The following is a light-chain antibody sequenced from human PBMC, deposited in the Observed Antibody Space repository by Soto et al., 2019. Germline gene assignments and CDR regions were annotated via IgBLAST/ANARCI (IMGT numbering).Light chain of an antibody. CDR3: QQYDTYPWT. Sequence: DIQMTQSPSTLSASVEARVSITCRASQSIVRWLAWYQQKPGKAPNLLIYDASILKSGVPSRFSGSGSGTEFTLTISSLQPDDFATYYCQQYDTYPWTFGQGTKVDIK. CDR1: QSIVRW. V-gene: IGKV1-5*01. CDR2: DAS. J-gene: IGKJ1*01.